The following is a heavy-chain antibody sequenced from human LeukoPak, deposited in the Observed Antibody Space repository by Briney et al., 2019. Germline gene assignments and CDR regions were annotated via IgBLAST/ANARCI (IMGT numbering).Heavy chain of an antibody. J-gene: IGHJ6*02. D-gene: IGHD6-13*01. CDR2: ISGSGGST. CDR1: GFTFSSYA. V-gene: IGHV3-23*01. Sequence: GGSLRLSCAAAGFTFSSYAKSWVRQAPGKGLEWVSAISGSGGSTYYADSVKGRFTISRDNSKNTLYLQMNSLRAEDTAVYYCAKKGGIAVAGTIYYYYAMHVWGQGTTVTVSS. CDR3: AKKGGIAVAGTIYYYYAMHV.